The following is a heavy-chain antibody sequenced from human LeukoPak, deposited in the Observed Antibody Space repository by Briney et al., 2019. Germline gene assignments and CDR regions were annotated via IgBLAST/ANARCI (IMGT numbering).Heavy chain of an antibody. CDR3: ARDYYDSSGYYHVGYFDY. CDR1: GFTFSSYW. D-gene: IGHD3-22*01. CDR2: IKQDGSEK. J-gene: IGHJ4*02. V-gene: IGHV3-7*01. Sequence: GGSLRLSCAASGFTFSSYWMSWVRQAPGKGLEWVANIKQDGSEKYYVDSVKGRFTVSRDNAKNSLYLQMNSLRAEDTAVYYCARDYYDSSGYYHVGYFDYWGQGTLVTVSS.